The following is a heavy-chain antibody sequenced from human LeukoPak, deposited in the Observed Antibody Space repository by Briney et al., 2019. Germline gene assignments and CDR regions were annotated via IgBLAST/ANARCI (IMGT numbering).Heavy chain of an antibody. CDR2: TRSRIYGGAP. CDR1: GFPLRDYG. CDR3: ARGQTVTGAKYYFDF. Sequence: GGSLRLSCLTSGFPLRDYGLGWVRQAPGMGLEWVSFTRSRIYGGAPEYAASVRDRFLVSRDDSEGVAYLQMNNLKSEDTGVYYCARGQTVTGAKYYFDFWSPGTLVTVSS. V-gene: IGHV3-49*04. D-gene: IGHD2/OR15-2a*01. J-gene: IGHJ4*02.